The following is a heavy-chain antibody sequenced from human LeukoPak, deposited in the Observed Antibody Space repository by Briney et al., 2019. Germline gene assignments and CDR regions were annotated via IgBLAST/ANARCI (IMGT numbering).Heavy chain of an antibody. J-gene: IGHJ3*02. Sequence: GGSLRLSCAASGFTFSSYAMHWVRRAPGTGLEWVAVISYDGSNKYYADSVKGRFTISRDNSKNTLYLQMNSLRAEDTAVYYCARDRDAFDIWGQGTMVTVSS. CDR3: ARDRDAFDI. V-gene: IGHV3-30*04. CDR2: ISYDGSNK. CDR1: GFTFSSYA.